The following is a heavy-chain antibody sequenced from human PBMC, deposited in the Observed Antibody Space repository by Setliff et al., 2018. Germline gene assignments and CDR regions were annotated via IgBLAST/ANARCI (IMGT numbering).Heavy chain of an antibody. J-gene: IGHJ4*02. Sequence: TSETLSLTCAVYGGSFSGYYWSWIRQPPGKGLEWIGEINHSGNTNYNPSLKSRVTISVDTSKNQFALKLSSVTAADTAVYYCAANPGIAAGGDFDYWGQGILVTV. V-gene: IGHV4-34*01. D-gene: IGHD6-13*01. CDR2: INHSGNT. CDR1: GGSFSGYY. CDR3: AANPGIAAGGDFDY.